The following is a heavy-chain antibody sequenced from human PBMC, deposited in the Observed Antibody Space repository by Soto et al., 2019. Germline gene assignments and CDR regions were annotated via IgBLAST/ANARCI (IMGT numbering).Heavy chain of an antibody. CDR3: ARAAGGYSSSWSLPYYFDY. D-gene: IGHD6-13*01. Sequence: GASVKVSCKASGVTFSSYAISWVRQAPGQGLEWMGGIIPIFGTANYAQKFQGRVTITADESTSTAYMELSSLRSEDTAVYYCARAAGGYSSSWSLPYYFDYWGQGTLVTVSS. CDR2: IIPIFGTA. CDR1: GVTFSSYA. V-gene: IGHV1-69*13. J-gene: IGHJ4*02.